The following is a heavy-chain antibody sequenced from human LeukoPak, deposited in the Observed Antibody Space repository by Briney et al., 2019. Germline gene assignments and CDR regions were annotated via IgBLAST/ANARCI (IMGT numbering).Heavy chain of an antibody. J-gene: IGHJ4*02. V-gene: IGHV4-34*01. CDR2: INHSGST. D-gene: IGHD1-1*01. CDR3: ARALAGTLSY. CDR1: GGSFSGYY. Sequence: SETLSLTCAVYGGSFSGYYWSWIRQPPGKGLEWIGEINHSGSTNYNPSLKSRVTISVDTSKNQFSLKLSSVTAADTAVYYCARALAGTLSYWGQGTLVTVSS.